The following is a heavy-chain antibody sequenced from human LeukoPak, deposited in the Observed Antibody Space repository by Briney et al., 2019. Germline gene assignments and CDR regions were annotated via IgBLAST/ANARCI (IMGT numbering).Heavy chain of an antibody. J-gene: IGHJ4*02. D-gene: IGHD3-22*01. V-gene: IGHV3-23*01. CDR2: ISAGGGTI. Sequence: GGSLRLSCAASAFTFSNHAMSWVRQTPGKGLEWVSGISAGGGTILYADSVKGRFTISRDNSKNTLYLHMNNLRVEDTAVHFCAYYDSSGYYYGRLRYWGQGTPVTVSS. CDR3: AYYDSSGYYYGRLRY. CDR1: AFTFSNHA.